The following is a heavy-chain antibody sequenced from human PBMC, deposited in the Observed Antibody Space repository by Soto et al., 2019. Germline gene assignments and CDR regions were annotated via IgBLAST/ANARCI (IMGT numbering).Heavy chain of an antibody. D-gene: IGHD4-17*01. CDR3: ARDGYGDYVGYYYYGMDV. V-gene: IGHV4-4*02. CDR1: GGSISSSNW. CDR2: IYHSGST. Sequence: QVQLQESGPGLVKPSGTLSLTCAVSGGSISSSNWWSWVRQPPGKGLEWIGEIYHSGSTNYNPSHKRPVPIPVDKYKDQVSRKLSSVTAADTAVYYCARDGYGDYVGYYYYGMDVWGQGTTVTVSS. J-gene: IGHJ6*02.